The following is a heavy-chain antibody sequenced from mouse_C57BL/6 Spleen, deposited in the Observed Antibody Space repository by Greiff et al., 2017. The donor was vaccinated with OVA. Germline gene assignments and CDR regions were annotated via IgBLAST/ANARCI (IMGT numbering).Heavy chain of an antibody. CDR3: ASYDYDGDYYAMDY. CDR1: GYAFSSSW. D-gene: IGHD2-4*01. J-gene: IGHJ4*01. CDR2: IYPGDGDT. Sequence: VQVVESGPELVKPGASVKISCKASGYAFSSSWMNWVKQRPGKGLEWIGRIYPGDGDTNYNGKFKGKATLTADKSSSTAYMQLSSLTSEDSAVYFCASYDYDGDYYAMDYWGQGTSVTVSS. V-gene: IGHV1-82*01.